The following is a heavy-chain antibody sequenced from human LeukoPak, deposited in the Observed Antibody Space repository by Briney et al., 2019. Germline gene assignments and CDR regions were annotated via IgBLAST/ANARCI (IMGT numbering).Heavy chain of an antibody. V-gene: IGHV3-30*02. CDR1: GFTFSSYG. CDR2: IRYDGSNK. D-gene: IGHD6-19*01. Sequence: GGSLRLSCAASGFTFSSYGMHWVRQAPGKGLEWVAFIRYDGSNKYYADSVKGRFTISRDNSKNTLYLQMNSLRAEDTAVYYCARDSDSGWYVYGMDVWGQGTTVTVSS. CDR3: ARDSDSGWYVYGMDV. J-gene: IGHJ6*02.